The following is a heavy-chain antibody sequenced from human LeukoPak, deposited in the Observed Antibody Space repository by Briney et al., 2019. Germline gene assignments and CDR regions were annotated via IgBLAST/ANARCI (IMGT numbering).Heavy chain of an antibody. Sequence: KPGGSLRLSCAASGFTFSDYYMSWLRQAPGKGLEWVSYISSSGSTIYYADSVKGRFTISRDNAKNSLQMNSLRAEDTAVYYCAELGITMIGGVWGKGTTATISS. D-gene: IGHD3-10*02. CDR2: ISSSGSTI. J-gene: IGHJ6*04. V-gene: IGHV3-11*04. CDR3: AELGITMIGGV. CDR1: GFTFSDYY.